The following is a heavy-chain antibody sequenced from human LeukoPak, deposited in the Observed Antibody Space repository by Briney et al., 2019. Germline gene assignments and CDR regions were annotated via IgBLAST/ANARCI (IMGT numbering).Heavy chain of an antibody. D-gene: IGHD1-20*01. V-gene: IGHV4-4*09. CDR2: IYTSGST. Sequence: SETLSLTCTVSGGSISSSYWSWIRQPPGKGLEWIGYIYTSGSTNYNPSLKSRVSISVDTSKNQFSLKLSSVTAADTAVYYCAGRQYNWNLNFDYWGQGTLVTVSS. J-gene: IGHJ4*02. CDR3: AGRQYNWNLNFDY. CDR1: GGSISSSY.